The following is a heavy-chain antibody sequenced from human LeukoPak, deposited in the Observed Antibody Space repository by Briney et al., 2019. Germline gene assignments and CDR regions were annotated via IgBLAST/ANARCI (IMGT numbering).Heavy chain of an antibody. V-gene: IGHV1-18*01. CDR2: ISAYNGNT. D-gene: IGHD2-2*01. Sequence: GASVKVSRKASGYTFTSYGISWVRQAPGQGLEWMGWISAYNGNTNYAQKLQGRVTMTTDTSTSTAYMELRSLRSDDTAVYYCARDRVYCSSTSCYAGIGLGDYWGQGTLVTVSS. CDR1: GYTFTSYG. J-gene: IGHJ4*02. CDR3: ARDRVYCSSTSCYAGIGLGDY.